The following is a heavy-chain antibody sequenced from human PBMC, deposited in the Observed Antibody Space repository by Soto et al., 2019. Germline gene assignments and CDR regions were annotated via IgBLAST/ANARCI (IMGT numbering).Heavy chain of an antibody. Sequence: VGSLRLSCAASRFTFSSYAMNWVRLAPGRGLECVSLISGGGGNTYYTDSVKGRFTISRDNSKNTLFLQMNRLRAEDTAVYSCAKGSDWLDSSGQGTLVTVSS. CDR2: ISGGGGNT. J-gene: IGHJ5*01. CDR1: RFTFSSYA. CDR3: AKGSDWLDS. V-gene: IGHV3-23*01.